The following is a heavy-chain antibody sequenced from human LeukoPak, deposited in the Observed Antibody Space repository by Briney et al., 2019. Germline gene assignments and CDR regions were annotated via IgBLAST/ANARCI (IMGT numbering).Heavy chain of an antibody. V-gene: IGHV4-34*01. CDR3: ARGASRTPPDDAFDI. J-gene: IGHJ3*02. CDR1: GGSFSGYY. Sequence: SETLSLTCAVYGGSFSGYYWSWIRQPPGKGLEWIGEINHSGSTNYNPSLKSRVTISVDTSKNQFSLKLSSVTAADTAVYYCARGASRTPPDDAFDIWGQGTMVTVSS. D-gene: IGHD2-2*01. CDR2: INHSGST.